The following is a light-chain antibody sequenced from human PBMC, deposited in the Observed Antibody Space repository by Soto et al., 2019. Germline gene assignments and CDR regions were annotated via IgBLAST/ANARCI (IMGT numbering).Light chain of an antibody. CDR2: GAS. J-gene: IGKJ2*01. Sequence: EIVMTQSPATLSVSPGERATLSCRASQSVSSNLAWYQQKPGQAPRLLIYGASTRATGIPARFSGSGSGTEFTLTISSLQSEDFAVYYCQQYNTRGYTFGQGTKLEIK. V-gene: IGKV3-15*01. CDR1: QSVSSN. CDR3: QQYNTRGYT.